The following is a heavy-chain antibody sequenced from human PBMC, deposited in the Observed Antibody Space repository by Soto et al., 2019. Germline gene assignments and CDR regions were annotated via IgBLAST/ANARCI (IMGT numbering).Heavy chain of an antibody. CDR3: ARADYYDRSGYLLPCGY. CDR1: GYTFTSYD. V-gene: IGHV1-8*01. Sequence: QVQLVQSGAEVKKPGASVKVSCKASGYTFTSYDINWVRQATGQGLEWMGWMNHNSGNTGYAQKFQGRVTMTRNTSISTAYMELSSLRSEDTAVYYCARADYYDRSGYLLPCGYWGQGTLVTVSS. J-gene: IGHJ4*02. D-gene: IGHD3-22*01. CDR2: MNHNSGNT.